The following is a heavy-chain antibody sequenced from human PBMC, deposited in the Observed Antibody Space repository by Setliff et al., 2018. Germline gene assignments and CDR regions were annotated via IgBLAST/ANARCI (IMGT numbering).Heavy chain of an antibody. D-gene: IGHD3-22*01. CDR3: ARDHYDSSGPLDFDI. CDR1: GGSISSYY. J-gene: IGHJ3*02. Sequence: TSETLSLTCTVSGGSISSYYWSWIRQPPGKGLEWIGYIYYSGSTNYNPSLKSRVTISVDTSKNQSSLKLSSVTAADTAVYYCARDHYDSSGPLDFDIWGQGTMVTVSS. CDR2: IYYSGST. V-gene: IGHV4-59*01.